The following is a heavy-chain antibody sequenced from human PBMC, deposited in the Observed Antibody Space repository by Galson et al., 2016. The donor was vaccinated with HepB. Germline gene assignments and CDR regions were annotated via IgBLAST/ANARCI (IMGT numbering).Heavy chain of an antibody. CDR2: VHSTGST. V-gene: IGHV4-61*02. Sequence: TLSLTCTVSDGSIRSADYHWSWIRQSAGKGLEWLGRVHSTGSTTYNPSLRRRVTISLDRSTNQFSMNLTSVTAADTAAYYCARDRKSTPPDYWGQGTLVTVSS. CDR3: ARDRKSTPPDY. CDR1: DGSIRSADYH. D-gene: IGHD5-12*01. J-gene: IGHJ4*02.